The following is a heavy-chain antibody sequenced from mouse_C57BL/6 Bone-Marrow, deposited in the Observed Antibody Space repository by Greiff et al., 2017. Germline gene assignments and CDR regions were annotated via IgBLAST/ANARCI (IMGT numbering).Heavy chain of an antibody. D-gene: IGHD2-4*01. CDR2: IDPENGDT. CDR3: TYYDYDGGDYAMDY. CDR1: GFNIKDDY. J-gene: IGHJ4*01. Sequence: EVQLQQSGAELVRPGASVKLSCTASGFNIKDDYMHWVKQRPEQGLEWIGWIDPENGDTESASKFQGKATITADTSSNTAYLQLSSRTSEDTAVYYCTYYDYDGGDYAMDYWGQGTSVTVSS. V-gene: IGHV14-4*01.